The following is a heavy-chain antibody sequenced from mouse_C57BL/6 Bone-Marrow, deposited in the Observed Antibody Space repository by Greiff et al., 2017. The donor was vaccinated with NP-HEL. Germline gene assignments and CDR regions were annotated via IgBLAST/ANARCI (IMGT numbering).Heavy chain of an antibody. CDR1: GFSFTSYG. D-gene: IGHD1-1*01. CDR3: ARSYGSSYYAMDY. CDR2: IWSGGST. Sequence: LVESGPGLVQPSQSLSITCTVSGFSFTSYGVHWVRQSPGKGLEWLGVIWSGGSTDYNAAFISRLSISKDNSKSQVFFKMNSLQADDTAIYYCARSYGSSYYAMDYWGQGTSVTVSS. J-gene: IGHJ4*01. V-gene: IGHV2-2*01.